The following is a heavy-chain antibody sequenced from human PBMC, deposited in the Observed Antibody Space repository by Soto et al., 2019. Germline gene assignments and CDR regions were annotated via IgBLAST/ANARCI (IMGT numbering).Heavy chain of an antibody. CDR2: IASEGDRT. Sequence: GGSLRLSCAASGFSFSSCAMHWVRQAPGKGLEYVSGIASEGDRTWHADSVKGRFTISRDNSKSTLYLQVSSLRVEDTAVYYCVKVNQLLRYYFDYWGQGTQVTVSS. D-gene: IGHD3-10*02. CDR1: GFSFSSCA. V-gene: IGHV3-64D*06. CDR3: VKVNQLLRYYFDY. J-gene: IGHJ4*02.